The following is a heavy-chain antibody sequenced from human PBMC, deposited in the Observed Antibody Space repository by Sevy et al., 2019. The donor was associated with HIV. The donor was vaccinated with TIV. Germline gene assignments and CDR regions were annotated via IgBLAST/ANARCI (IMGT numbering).Heavy chain of an antibody. Sequence: GGSLRLSCAASGFRFSDYGMHWVRQAPGKGLEWVSLIRFDGSMKYTADSMKDRFTISRDKVKETLYLQVNSLRPEDTAVYYCAKDHYDYRTGYYGYYGMDVWGQGTTVTVSS. J-gene: IGHJ6*02. D-gene: IGHD3-3*01. CDR2: IRFDGSMK. V-gene: IGHV3-30*02. CDR1: GFRFSDYG. CDR3: AKDHYDYRTGYYGYYGMDV.